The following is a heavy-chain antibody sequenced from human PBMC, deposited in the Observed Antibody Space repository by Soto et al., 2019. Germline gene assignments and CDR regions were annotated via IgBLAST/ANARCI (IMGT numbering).Heavy chain of an antibody. CDR3: ARDSSGYYSYYYYGMDV. J-gene: IGHJ6*02. V-gene: IGHV1-69*13. Sequence: SVKVSCKASGGTFSSYAISWVRQAPGQGLEWMGGIIPIFGTANYAQKFQGRVTITADESTSTAYMELSSLRSEDTAVYYCARDSSGYYSYYYYGMDVWGQGTTVTVSS. D-gene: IGHD3-22*01. CDR2: IIPIFGTA. CDR1: GGTFSSYA.